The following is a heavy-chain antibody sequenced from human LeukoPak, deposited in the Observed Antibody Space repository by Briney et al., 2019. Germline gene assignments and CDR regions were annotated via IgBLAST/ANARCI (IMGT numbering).Heavy chain of an antibody. J-gene: IGHJ6*03. CDR1: GFTFSSYG. V-gene: IGHV3-30*02. Sequence: GGSLRLSCAASGFTFSSYGMHWVRQAPGKGLEWVAFIQFDGSNKYYADSVKGRFTISRDNSKNTLYLQMNNLRAEDTAVYFCAKVTGQYSYYYMDVWGKGTTVTVS. D-gene: IGHD2-21*02. CDR2: IQFDGSNK. CDR3: AKVTGQYSYYYMDV.